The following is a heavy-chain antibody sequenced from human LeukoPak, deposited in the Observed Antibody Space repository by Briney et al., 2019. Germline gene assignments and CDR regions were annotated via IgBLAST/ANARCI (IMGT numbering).Heavy chain of an antibody. V-gene: IGHV3-15*01. Sequence: GGSLRLSCAGSGFTFSDAWMSWARQLPGKGLEWVARIKKKSDGGTTDYAAPVKDRFTISRDDSKNTVYLHMSSLRIEDTAVYYCTGSPWATNDFWGQGTLVTVSS. CDR3: TGSPWATNDF. CDR2: IKKKSDGGTT. J-gene: IGHJ4*02. D-gene: IGHD6-19*01. CDR1: GFTFSDAW.